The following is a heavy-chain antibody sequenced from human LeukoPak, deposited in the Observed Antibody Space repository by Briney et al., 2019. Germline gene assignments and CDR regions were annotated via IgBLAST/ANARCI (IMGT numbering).Heavy chain of an antibody. CDR3: AKSFGYYDSSGLYYYGMDV. CDR2: ISYDGSNK. V-gene: IGHV3-30*18. Sequence: PGRSLRLSCAASGFTFSSYGMHWVRQAPGKGLEWVAVISYDGSNKYYADSVKGRFTISRDNSKNTLYLQMNSLRAEDTAVYYCAKSFGYYDSSGLYYYGMDVWGQETTVTVSS. CDR1: GFTFSSYG. D-gene: IGHD3-22*01. J-gene: IGHJ6*02.